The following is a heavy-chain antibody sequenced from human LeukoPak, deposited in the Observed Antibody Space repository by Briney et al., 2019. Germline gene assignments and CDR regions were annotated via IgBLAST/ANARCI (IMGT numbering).Heavy chain of an antibody. J-gene: IGHJ4*02. D-gene: IGHD3-9*01. CDR3: ARLRYFDWLLSTSEYYFDY. Sequence: GSLRLSCAASGFTFSSYEMNWVRQAPGKGLEWVSYISSSGSTIYYADSVKGRFTISRDNAKNSLYLQMNSLRAEDTAVYYCARLRYFDWLLSTSEYYFDYWGQGTLVTVSS. CDR1: GFTFSSYE. V-gene: IGHV3-48*03. CDR2: ISSSGSTI.